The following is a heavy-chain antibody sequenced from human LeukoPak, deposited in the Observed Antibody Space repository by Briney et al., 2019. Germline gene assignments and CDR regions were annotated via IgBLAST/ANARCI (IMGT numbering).Heavy chain of an antibody. CDR2: MTGSGGSS. V-gene: IGHV3-23*01. CDR3: AKMKGQRLNDYCMDV. J-gene: IGHJ6*03. Sequence: GGSLRLSCAASGFTFSSYSMNWVRQAAGKGLEWVSGMTGSGGSSYYADSVKGRFTISRDNAKNTLYLQMNNLRADDTALYYCAKMKGQRLNDYCMDVWGKGTTVTVSS. CDR1: GFTFSSYS.